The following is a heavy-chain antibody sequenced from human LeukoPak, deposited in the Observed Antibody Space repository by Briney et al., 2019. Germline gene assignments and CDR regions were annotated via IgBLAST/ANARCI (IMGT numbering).Heavy chain of an antibody. CDR2: IYTSGST. Sequence: PSETLSLTCTVPGGSISSYYWSWIRQPAGKGLEWIGRIYTSGSTNYNPSLKSRVTMSVDTSKNQFSLKLSSVTAAGTAVYYCARLLVVRGVSRVGWFDPWGQGTLVTVSS. V-gene: IGHV4-4*07. D-gene: IGHD3-10*01. CDR1: GGSISSYY. J-gene: IGHJ5*02. CDR3: ARLLVVRGVSRVGWFDP.